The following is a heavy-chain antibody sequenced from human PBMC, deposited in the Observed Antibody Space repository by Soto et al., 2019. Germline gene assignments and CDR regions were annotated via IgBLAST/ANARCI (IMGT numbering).Heavy chain of an antibody. CDR2: ICSSSSYI. D-gene: IGHD3-16*01. V-gene: IGHV3-21*01. Sequence: EVQLVESGGGLVKPGGSLILSCAASGFTFSSYSMNWVRQAPGKGLEWVSSICSSSSYIYYADSVKGRFTISRDNAKNSLYLQMNSLRAEDTAVCYCARDWGYYYYYSMDVWGQGTTVTVSS. CDR1: GFTFSSYS. CDR3: ARDWGYYYYYSMDV. J-gene: IGHJ6*02.